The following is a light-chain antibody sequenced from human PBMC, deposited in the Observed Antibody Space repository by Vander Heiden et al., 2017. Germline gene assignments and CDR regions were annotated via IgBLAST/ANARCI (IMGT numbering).Light chain of an antibody. CDR1: QSLTSR. CDR3: QQYNSYPLA. Sequence: IQLTQSPSTLSASVGDRVSITCRASQSLTSRLAWYQQRPGKAPKLLIYKASTLESGVPSRFSGSGSGTEFTLTISSLQPDDFATYYCQQYNSYPLAFGGGTKVEIK. V-gene: IGKV1-5*03. CDR2: KAS. J-gene: IGKJ4*01.